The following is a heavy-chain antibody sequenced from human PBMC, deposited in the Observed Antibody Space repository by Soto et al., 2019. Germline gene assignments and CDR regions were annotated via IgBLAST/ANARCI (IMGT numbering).Heavy chain of an antibody. CDR1: GFTFSSYW. CDR2: IKQDGSEK. J-gene: IGHJ4*02. Sequence: PVGSLRLSCAASGFTFSSYWMSWVRQAPGKGLEWVANIKQDGSEKYYVDSVKGRFTISRENSKNTLSLHMDRLRVEDTAVYYCAKDRGGDCPDNSCYFGADYWGQRTPVTVSS. D-gene: IGHD2-2*01. V-gene: IGHV3-7*01. CDR3: AKDRGGDCPDNSCYFGADY.